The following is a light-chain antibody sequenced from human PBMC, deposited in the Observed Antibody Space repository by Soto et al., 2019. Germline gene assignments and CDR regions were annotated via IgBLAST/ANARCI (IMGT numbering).Light chain of an antibody. J-gene: IGKJ1*01. V-gene: IGKV1-5*01. CDR3: QQCHRYLT. CDR2: GAS. CDR1: ESMSNC. Sequence: DIQMTQSPCTLSASLGYIFTITFRASESMSNCLAWYQQKPGKAPKLLISGASSLQSGVPSRFSGSASGTEFTLTISSLQPDEIATYYCQQCHRYLTFGQGTKVDIK.